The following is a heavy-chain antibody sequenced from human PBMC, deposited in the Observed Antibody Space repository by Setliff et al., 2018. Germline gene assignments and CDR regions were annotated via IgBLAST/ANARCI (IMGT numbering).Heavy chain of an antibody. CDR1: GFTFSSYS. D-gene: IGHD5-18*01. Sequence: GGSLRLSCAASGFTFSSYSMNWVRQAPGKGLEWVSYISSSGSTIYYADSVKGRFTISRDNAKNSLYLQMNSLRAEDTAVYYCARDTPDTAMEPTAAFDIWGQGTMVTVSS. J-gene: IGHJ3*02. V-gene: IGHV3-48*04. CDR2: ISSSGSTI. CDR3: ARDTPDTAMEPTAAFDI.